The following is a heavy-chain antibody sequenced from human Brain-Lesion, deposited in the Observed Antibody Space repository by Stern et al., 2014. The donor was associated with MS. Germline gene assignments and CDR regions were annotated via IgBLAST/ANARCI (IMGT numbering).Heavy chain of an antibody. J-gene: IGHJ6*02. V-gene: IGHV3-7*01. CDR1: GFTFSSYW. CDR3: ARDCGVGHCDGVRGYSYYYGLDV. Sequence: EVQLVESGGGLVPPGGSLRLSCAASGFTFSSYWMSWVRQTPGKGLERVANIKQDGSEESYVESVKGRFTISRDNAKNSLYLQMNSLRAEDTAVYYSARDCGVGHCDGVRGYSYYYGLDVWGQGTSVTVSS. CDR2: IKQDGSEE. D-gene: IGHD2-21*01.